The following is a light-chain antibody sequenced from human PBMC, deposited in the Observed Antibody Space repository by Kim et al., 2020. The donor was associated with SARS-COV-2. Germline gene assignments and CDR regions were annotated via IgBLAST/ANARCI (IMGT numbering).Light chain of an antibody. CDR1: TDTVYTSYF. CDR3: VLYMGSGNWV. CDR2: NTN. Sequence: TVKLTCGLSTDTVYTSYFPRWYQQTPGQAPRTPIYNTNTRYSGVPDRFSGSILGNKAALTITGAQADDESDYYWVLYMGSGNWVFGGGTQLTVL. J-gene: IGLJ3*02. V-gene: IGLV8-61*01.